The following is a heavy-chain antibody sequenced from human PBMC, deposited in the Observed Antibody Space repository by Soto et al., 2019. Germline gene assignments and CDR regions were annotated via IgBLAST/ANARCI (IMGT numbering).Heavy chain of an antibody. D-gene: IGHD3-10*01. Sequence: GESLKISCKGSGYSFTSYWIGWVRQMPGKGLEWMGIIYPGDSDTRYSPSFQGQVTISADKSISTAYLQWSSLKASDTAMYYCARQVDTMVRGVIQTNWFDPWGQGTLVTVSS. V-gene: IGHV5-51*01. CDR2: IYPGDSDT. CDR1: GYSFTSYW. J-gene: IGHJ5*02. CDR3: ARQVDTMVRGVIQTNWFDP.